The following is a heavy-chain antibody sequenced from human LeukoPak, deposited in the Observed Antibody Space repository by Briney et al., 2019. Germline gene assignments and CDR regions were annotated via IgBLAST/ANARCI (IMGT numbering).Heavy chain of an antibody. Sequence: GGFLRLSCAASGFTFSNAWMSWVRQAPGKGLEWVGRIKSKTDGPTTDYAAPVKGRFTISRDDSKNTLYLQMNSLKTEDTAVYYCTTDGYSGNPYWGQGTLVTVSS. D-gene: IGHD1-26*01. V-gene: IGHV3-15*01. CDR2: IKSKTDGPTT. CDR1: GFTFSNAW. J-gene: IGHJ4*02. CDR3: TTDGYSGNPY.